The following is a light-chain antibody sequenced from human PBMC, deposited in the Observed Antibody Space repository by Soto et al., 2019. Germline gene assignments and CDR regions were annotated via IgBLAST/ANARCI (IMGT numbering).Light chain of an antibody. CDR3: SSFAGGGNPVL. CDR1: SSDVGGYNY. Sequence: QSALTQPPSASGSLGQSVTISCTGTSSDVGGYNYVSWHQQPPGKAPKVMIYEVTKRPPGVPDRFSGSKSGNTASLTVSGLQAEDEADYYCSSFAGGGNPVLLGGGTKVTVL. V-gene: IGLV2-8*01. J-gene: IGLJ2*01. CDR2: EVT.